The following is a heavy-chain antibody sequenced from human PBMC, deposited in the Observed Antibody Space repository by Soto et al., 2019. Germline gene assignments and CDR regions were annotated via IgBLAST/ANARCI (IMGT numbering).Heavy chain of an antibody. CDR1: GYTFTSYG. J-gene: IGHJ2*01. CDR3: ARNDYGDFDWYFDL. Sequence: QVQLVQSGAEVKKPGASVKVSCKASGYTFTSYGISWVRQAPGQGLEWMGWISAYNGNTNYAQKLQDRVTMTTDTPTSTAYMELRSMRSDDTAVYYCARNDYGDFDWYFDLWGRGTLVNVSS. D-gene: IGHD4-17*01. CDR2: ISAYNGNT. V-gene: IGHV1-18*04.